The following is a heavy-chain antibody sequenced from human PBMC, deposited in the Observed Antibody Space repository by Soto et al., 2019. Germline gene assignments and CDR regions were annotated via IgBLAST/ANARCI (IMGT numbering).Heavy chain of an antibody. D-gene: IGHD6-19*01. CDR3: ARHIGYSSGWYPDY. Sequence: QLQLQESGPGLVKPSETLSLTCTVSGGSISSSSYYWGWIRQPPGKGLEWIGSIYYSGSTYYNPSLKSRVTISVDTSKNQFSLKLSSVTAADTAVYYCARHIGYSSGWYPDYWGQGTLVTVSS. CDR2: IYYSGST. V-gene: IGHV4-39*01. CDR1: GGSISSSSYY. J-gene: IGHJ4*02.